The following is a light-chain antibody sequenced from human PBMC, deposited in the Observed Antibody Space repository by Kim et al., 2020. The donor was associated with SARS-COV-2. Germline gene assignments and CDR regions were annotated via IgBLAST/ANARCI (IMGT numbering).Light chain of an antibody. CDR1: QSVSKN. Sequence: PGERATLACRASQSVSKNVAWYQQKPGQAPRLIMYGASTRATGIPARFSGSGSGTEFTLTITSLQSEDFAVYYCQQYNNWPPITFGQGTRLEIK. J-gene: IGKJ5*01. V-gene: IGKV3-15*01. CDR2: GAS. CDR3: QQYNNWPPIT.